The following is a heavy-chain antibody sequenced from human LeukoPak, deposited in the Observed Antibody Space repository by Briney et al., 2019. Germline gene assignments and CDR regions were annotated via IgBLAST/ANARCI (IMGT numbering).Heavy chain of an antibody. CDR1: GFTVSSNY. CDR3: ASSTWYQPHYFGY. CDR2: IYSGGST. J-gene: IGHJ4*02. D-gene: IGHD6-13*01. V-gene: IGHV3-53*01. Sequence: GGSLRLSCAASGFTVSSNYMSWVRQAPGKGLEWVSVIYSGGSTYYADSVKGRFTISRDNSKNTLYLQMNSLRAEDTAVYYCASSTWYQPHYFGYWGQGTLVTVSS.